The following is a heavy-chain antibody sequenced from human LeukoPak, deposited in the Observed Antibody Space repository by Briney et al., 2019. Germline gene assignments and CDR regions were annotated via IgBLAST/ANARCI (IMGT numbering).Heavy chain of an antibody. J-gene: IGHJ4*02. V-gene: IGHV4-34*01. CDR1: GGSITAYY. CDR2: INHSRGT. CDR3: AREDYYFDS. Sequence: ASETLSLTCSVYGGSITAYYWSWIRQPPGKGLEWIGEINHSRGTKYDPSLESRVTILLDASKNEFSLNLNSVTAADTAVYYCAREDYYFDSWGQGTLVTVSS.